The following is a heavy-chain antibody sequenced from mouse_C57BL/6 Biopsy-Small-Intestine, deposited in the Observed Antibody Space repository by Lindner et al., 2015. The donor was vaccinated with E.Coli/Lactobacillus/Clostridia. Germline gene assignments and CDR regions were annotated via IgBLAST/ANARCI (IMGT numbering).Heavy chain of an antibody. CDR2: INPYNGDS. D-gene: IGHD4-1*01. V-gene: IGHV1-19*01. CDR3: ARSENWDALDY. J-gene: IGHJ2*01. CDR1: GYTFTDYY. Sequence: EVQLQESGPVLVKPGASVKMSCKASGYTFTDYYMSWVKQSHGKSLEWIGIINPYNGDSSYIQKFKGKATLTVDKSSSTAYMELSSLTSEDSAVYYCARSENWDALDYWGQGTTLTVSS.